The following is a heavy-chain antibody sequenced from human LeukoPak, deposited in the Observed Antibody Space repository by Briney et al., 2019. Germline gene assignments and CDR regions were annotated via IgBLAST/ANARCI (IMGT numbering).Heavy chain of an antibody. Sequence: SETLSLTCAVYGGSFSGYYWSWIRQPPGTGLEWIGEINHSGSTNYNPSLKSRVTISVDTSKNQFSLKLSSVTAADTAVYYCARGNAVRAYRPFDYWGQGTLVTVSS. J-gene: IGHJ4*02. CDR2: INHSGST. D-gene: IGHD3-16*01. CDR3: ARGNAVRAYRPFDY. V-gene: IGHV4-34*01. CDR1: GGSFSGYY.